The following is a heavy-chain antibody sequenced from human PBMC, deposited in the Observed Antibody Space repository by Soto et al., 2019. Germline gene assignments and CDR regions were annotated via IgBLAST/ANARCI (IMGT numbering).Heavy chain of an antibody. V-gene: IGHV3-23*01. Sequence: EVQLLESGGGLVQPGGSLRLSCAASGFTFSSYAMSWVRQAPGKGLEWVSAISGSGGSTYYADSVKGRFTISRDNSKNTLYLQMNSLRAEDTAVYYCAKAAVGVPAASAYYYYYMGVWGKGTTVTVSS. J-gene: IGHJ6*03. CDR2: ISGSGGST. CDR1: GFTFSSYA. D-gene: IGHD2-2*01. CDR3: AKAAVGVPAASAYYYYYMGV.